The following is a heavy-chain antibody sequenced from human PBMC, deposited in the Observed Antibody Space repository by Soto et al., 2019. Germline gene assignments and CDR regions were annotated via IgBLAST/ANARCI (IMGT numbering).Heavy chain of an antibody. CDR1: GGTFKTYT. Sequence: QVQLVQSGAELKKPGSSVNVSCAASGGTFKTYTINWVRQAPGQGLEWIGQIIPMYDSANYAQRFQGRVTISADKYTHIAYMELSGLRSEDTALYYCATWRTYSGSYCFDYWGQGTLVSVSS. D-gene: IGHD1-26*01. CDR3: ATWRTYSGSYCFDY. CDR2: IIPMYDSA. V-gene: IGHV1-69*06. J-gene: IGHJ4*02.